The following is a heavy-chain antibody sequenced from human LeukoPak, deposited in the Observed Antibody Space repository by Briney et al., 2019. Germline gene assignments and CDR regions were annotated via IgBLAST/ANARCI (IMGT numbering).Heavy chain of an antibody. D-gene: IGHD2-15*01. CDR2: TRSDGGND. Sequence: PGGSLRLSCAASGFTFSVYDIHWVRQPPGKGLEWVALTRSDGGNDGYRDSVRGRFTLSRDNSRNTLYLQMNNLTREDTALYYCAKTLRYCSGASCYFLAYWGQGTLVTVSS. CDR3: AKTLRYCSGASCYFLAY. CDR1: GFTFSVYD. V-gene: IGHV3-30*02. J-gene: IGHJ4*02.